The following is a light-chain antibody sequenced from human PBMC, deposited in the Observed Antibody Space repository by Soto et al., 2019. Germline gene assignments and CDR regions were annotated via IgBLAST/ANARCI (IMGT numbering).Light chain of an antibody. J-gene: IGLJ2*01. V-gene: IGLV2-8*01. CDR1: SSDVGGYNY. CDR2: EVS. Sequence: QSVLTQPPSASGSPGQSVTISCTGTSSDVGGYNYVSWYQQHPGKVPKLMIYEVSKRPSGVPDRFSGSKSGNTASLIVSGLQAEDEADYYCSSYAGRNTLVFGGGTKLTVL. CDR3: SSYAGRNTLV.